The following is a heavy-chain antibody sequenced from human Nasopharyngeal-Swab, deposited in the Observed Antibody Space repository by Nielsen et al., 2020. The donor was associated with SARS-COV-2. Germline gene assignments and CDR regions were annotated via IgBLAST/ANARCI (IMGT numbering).Heavy chain of an antibody. CDR1: GFTLSGSA. CDR2: IRSKANSYAT. J-gene: IGHJ4*02. V-gene: IGHV3-73*01. Sequence: GGSLRLSCAASGFTLSGSAMHWVRQASGKGLEWVGRIRSKANSYATAYAASVKGRFTISRDDSKNTAYLQMNSLKTEDTAVYYCTRLGSGWSGDYWGQGTLVTVSS. D-gene: IGHD6-19*01. CDR3: TRLGSGWSGDY.